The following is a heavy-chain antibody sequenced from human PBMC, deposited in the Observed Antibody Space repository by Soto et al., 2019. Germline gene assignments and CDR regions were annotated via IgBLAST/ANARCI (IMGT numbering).Heavy chain of an antibody. CDR2: ISAYNGNT. J-gene: IGHJ4*02. V-gene: IGHV1-18*01. D-gene: IGHD2-2*01. CDR1: GYTFTSYG. CDR3: ARDGGYCSSTSCYSTFDY. Sequence: ASVKVSCKASGYTFTSYGISWVRQAPGQGLEWMGWISAYNGNTNYAQKLQGRVTMTTDASTSTAYMELRSLRSDDTAVYYCARDGGYCSSTSCYSTFDYWGQGTLVTVSS.